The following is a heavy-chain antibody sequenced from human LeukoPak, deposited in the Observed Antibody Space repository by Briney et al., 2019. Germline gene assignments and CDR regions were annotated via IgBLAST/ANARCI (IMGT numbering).Heavy chain of an antibody. D-gene: IGHD5-18*01. Sequence: GGSLRLSCAASGYTFSSYAMSWVRQAPGKGLEWVSAISGSGGSTHYADSVKGRFTISRDNSKNTLYLQMNSLRAEDTAVYYCAKVDTAMVTVLYEGDAFDIWGQGTMVTVSS. J-gene: IGHJ3*02. CDR1: GYTFSSYA. CDR2: ISGSGGST. CDR3: AKVDTAMVTVLYEGDAFDI. V-gene: IGHV3-23*01.